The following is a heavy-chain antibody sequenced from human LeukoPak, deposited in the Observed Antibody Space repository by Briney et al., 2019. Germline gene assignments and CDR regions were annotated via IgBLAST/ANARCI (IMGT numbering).Heavy chain of an antibody. V-gene: IGHV7-4-1*02. CDR3: ARVGVPHFYYYMDV. Sequence: WASVKVSCKASGYTFTSYDINWVRQAPGQGLEWMGWINTNTGNPTYAQGFTGRFVFSLDTSVSTAYLQITSLKAEDTAVYYCARVGVPHFYYYMDVWGKGTTVTVSS. CDR2: INTNTGNP. CDR1: GYTFTSYD. J-gene: IGHJ6*03.